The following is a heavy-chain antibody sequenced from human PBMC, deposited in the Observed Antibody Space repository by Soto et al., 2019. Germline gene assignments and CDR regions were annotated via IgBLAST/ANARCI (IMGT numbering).Heavy chain of an antibody. CDR1: GGTFSSYA. CDR2: IIPIFGTA. Sequence: SVKVSCKASGGTFSSYAISWVRQAPGQGLEWMGGIIPIFGTANYAQKFQGRVTITADESTSTASLNLSSVTAADTAVYYCARHPHWLRGSGSYLRLSWFDPWGQGTLVTVSS. J-gene: IGHJ5*02. V-gene: IGHV1-69*13. D-gene: IGHD3-10*01. CDR3: ARHPHWLRGSGSYLRLSWFDP.